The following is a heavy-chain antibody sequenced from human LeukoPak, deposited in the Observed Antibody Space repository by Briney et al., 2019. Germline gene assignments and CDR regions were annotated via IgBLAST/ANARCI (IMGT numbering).Heavy chain of an antibody. CDR2: INPSGGST. CDR1: GYTFTSYY. D-gene: IGHD3-16*01. Sequence: ASVKVSCKASGYTFTSYYIHWVRQAPGQGLEWMGMINPSGGSTTYAQKFQGRVTMTRNMSTSTVYMELSSLRSEDTAVYYCARSGLWAPRDAFDIWAQGTMVTASS. J-gene: IGHJ3*02. V-gene: IGHV1-46*01. CDR3: ARSGLWAPRDAFDI.